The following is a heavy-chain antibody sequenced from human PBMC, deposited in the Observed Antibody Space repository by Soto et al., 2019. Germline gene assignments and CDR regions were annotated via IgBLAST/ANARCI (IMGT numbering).Heavy chain of an antibody. D-gene: IGHD3-16*01. V-gene: IGHV1-18*04. CDR3: AKKEEYDHVWGKSPLD. CDR2: ISAYNGNT. J-gene: IGHJ4*03. CDR1: RYTITSHG. Sequence: ASVPVSCQATRYTITSHGISCVRQAPGQGLEWMGWISAYNGNTNYAQQLQGRVTMTTDTSTSTAYMELRSLRAEDTALYYCAKKEEYDHVWGKSPLDWGQGTLVTVSS.